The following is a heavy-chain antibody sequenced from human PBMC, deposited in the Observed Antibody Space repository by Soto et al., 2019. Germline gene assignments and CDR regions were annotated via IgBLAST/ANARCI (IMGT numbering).Heavy chain of an antibody. J-gene: IGHJ6*03. Sequence: EVQLVESGGDLVQPGGSLRLSCAVSGFSVSSKYMSWVRQAPGKGLEWVSDIYNDGSGGRIYYAHSVKGRFTISRDKSENTLFLQKNSLIAEDTAVYYCARDDIHCSGGRCYGVPMDVWGKGTMVTVSS. CDR3: ARDDIHCSGGRCYGVPMDV. CDR1: GFSVSSKY. D-gene: IGHD2-15*01. V-gene: IGHV3-66*01. CDR2: IYNDGSGGRI.